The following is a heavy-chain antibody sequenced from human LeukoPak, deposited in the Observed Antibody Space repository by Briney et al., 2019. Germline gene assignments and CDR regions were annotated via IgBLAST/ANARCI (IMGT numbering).Heavy chain of an antibody. Sequence: GGSLRLSCAASGFTLSSYAMSWVRQAPGKGLEWVSAISGSGGSTYYADSVKGRFTISRDNSKNTLYLQMNSLRAEDTAVYYCTTLQLYCSSTSCYKGSDYFDYWGQGTLVTVSS. CDR3: TTLQLYCSSTSCYKGSDYFDY. J-gene: IGHJ4*02. CDR1: GFTLSSYA. D-gene: IGHD2-2*02. CDR2: ISGSGGST. V-gene: IGHV3-23*01.